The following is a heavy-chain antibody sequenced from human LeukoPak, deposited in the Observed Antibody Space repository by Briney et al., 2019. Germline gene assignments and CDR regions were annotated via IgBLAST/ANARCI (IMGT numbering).Heavy chain of an antibody. CDR2: INPSGGRT. Sequence: ASVKVSCKASGYTFTNYYMHWVRQAPGQGLEWMGIINPSGGRTTYAQKSQGRGTMNRDTSTSTVYIYLSSLRSEDTALYYCAREYDNNSSFDYWGQGTLVTVSS. V-gene: IGHV1-46*01. J-gene: IGHJ4*02. CDR1: GYTFTNYY. D-gene: IGHD6-6*01. CDR3: AREYDNNSSFDY.